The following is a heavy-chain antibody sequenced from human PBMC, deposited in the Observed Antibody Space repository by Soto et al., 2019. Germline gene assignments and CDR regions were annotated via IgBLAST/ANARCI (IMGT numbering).Heavy chain of an antibody. CDR2: IKQDGSEI. CDR1: GFTFTQYW. Sequence: PGGSLRLSYAASGFTFTQYWMSWVRQAPGKGLEWVANIKQDGSEIDYVDSLKGRFTLSRDNSKNSVYLQMNSLRVEDTAVYYSGRIGFKSSSFDYGGRGTLVTVSS. D-gene: IGHD6-6*01. V-gene: IGHV3-7*01. J-gene: IGHJ4*02. CDR3: GRIGFKSSSFDY.